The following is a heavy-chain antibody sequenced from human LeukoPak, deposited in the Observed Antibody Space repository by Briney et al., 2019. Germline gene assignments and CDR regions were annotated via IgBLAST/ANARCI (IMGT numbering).Heavy chain of an antibody. D-gene: IGHD3-10*01. CDR2: IYYSGST. CDR1: GGSISSGGYY. J-gene: IGHJ4*02. V-gene: IGHV4-31*03. CDR3: ARGVLSGYFDY. Sequence: SETLYLTCTVSGGSISSGGYYWSWIRQHPGKGLEWIGYIYYSGSTYYNPSLKSRVTISVDTSKNQFSLKLSSVTAADTAVYYCARGVLSGYFDYWGQGTLVTVSS.